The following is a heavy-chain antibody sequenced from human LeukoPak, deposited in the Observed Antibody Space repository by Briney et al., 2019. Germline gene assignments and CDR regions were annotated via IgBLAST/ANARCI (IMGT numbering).Heavy chain of an antibody. V-gene: IGHV3-23*01. J-gene: IGHJ4*02. D-gene: IGHD3-10*01. CDR3: AKDGFGDLFVDY. CDR1: GFTFSSYA. CDR2: ISGSGGST. Sequence: GGSLRLSCAASGFTFSSYAMSWVRQDPGKGLEWVSAISGSGGSTYYAASVKGRFTISRDNSKNTLYLQMNSLRADDTAVYYCAKDGFGDLFVDYWGQGTLVTVSS.